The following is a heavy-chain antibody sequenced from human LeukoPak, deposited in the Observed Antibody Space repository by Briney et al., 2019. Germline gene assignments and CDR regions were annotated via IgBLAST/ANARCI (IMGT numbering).Heavy chain of an antibody. CDR2: INHSGST. CDR3: ARRGYSSGWYDDY. V-gene: IGHV4-34*01. Sequence: PSETLSLTCAVYGGSFSGYYWSWLRQPPGKGLEWIGEINHSGSTNYNPSLKSRVTISVDTSKNQFSLKLSSVTAADTAVYYCARRGYSSGWYDDYWGQGTLVTVSS. CDR1: GGSFSGYY. D-gene: IGHD6-19*01. J-gene: IGHJ4*02.